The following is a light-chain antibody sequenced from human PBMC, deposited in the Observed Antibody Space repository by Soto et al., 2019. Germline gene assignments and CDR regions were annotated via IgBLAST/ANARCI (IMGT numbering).Light chain of an antibody. V-gene: IGKV1-39*01. CDR3: QQSYSTPLYT. Sequence: DIQMTQSTSSLSAFVGDRVTITCRASQSISSYLNWYQQKPGKAPMLLIYAASSLQSGVPSRFSGSGSGTDFTLTISSLQPEDFATYYCQQSYSTPLYTFGQGTKLEIK. J-gene: IGKJ2*01. CDR1: QSISSY. CDR2: AAS.